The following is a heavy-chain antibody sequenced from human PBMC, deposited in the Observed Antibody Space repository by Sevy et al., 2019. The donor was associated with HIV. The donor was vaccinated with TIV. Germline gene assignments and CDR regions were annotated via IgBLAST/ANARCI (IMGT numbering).Heavy chain of an antibody. Sequence: GGSLRLSCAASGFTFGPYAMSWFRQAPGKGLEWVAFIRGKPFGGTTEYAASVKDRFTISRDDSESIAYLEMNSLKIEDTAVYYCAREAGVGLVVDANHFDYWGLGTLVTVSS. CDR3: AREAGVGLVVDANHFDY. J-gene: IGHJ4*02. CDR2: IRGKPFGGTT. D-gene: IGHD2-15*01. V-gene: IGHV3-49*03. CDR1: GFTFGPYA.